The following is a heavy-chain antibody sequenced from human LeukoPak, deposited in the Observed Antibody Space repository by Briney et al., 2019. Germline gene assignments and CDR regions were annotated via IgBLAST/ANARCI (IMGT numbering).Heavy chain of an antibody. CDR1: GFTFSSYA. CDR2: ISGSGGST. J-gene: IGHJ4*02. Sequence: PGGSLRLSCAASGFTFSSYAMSWVRQAPGKGLEWVSTISGSGGSTYYADSVKGRFTISRDNSKNTLYLQMNSLRAEDTAVYYCAKRWGMPTYYYDSSGYYYYDYWGQGTLVTVSS. D-gene: IGHD3-22*01. CDR3: AKRWGMPTYYYDSSGYYYYDY. V-gene: IGHV3-23*01.